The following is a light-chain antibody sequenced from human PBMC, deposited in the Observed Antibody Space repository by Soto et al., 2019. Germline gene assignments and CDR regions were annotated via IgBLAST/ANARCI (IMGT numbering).Light chain of an antibody. CDR1: QSVSSKY. J-gene: IGKJ1*01. Sequence: EIVLTQSPGTLSLSPGERATLSCRASQSVSSKYLAWYQQKVGQAPRLLIYGASSRATGIPDRFRGSGSGTDFTLTISRLEPEDCAVYYCQQYGSSPPWTFGQGTKVEIK. CDR3: QQYGSSPPWT. V-gene: IGKV3-20*01. CDR2: GAS.